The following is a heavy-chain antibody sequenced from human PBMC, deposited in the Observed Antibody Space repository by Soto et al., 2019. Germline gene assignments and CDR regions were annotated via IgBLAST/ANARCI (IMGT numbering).Heavy chain of an antibody. V-gene: IGHV3-48*03. Sequence: GGSLRLSXAASGFTFSSYEMNWVRQAPGKGLEWVSYISSSGSTIYYADSVKGRFTISRDNAKNSLYLQMNSLRAEDTAVYYCARESSGWYYFDYWGQGTLVTVSS. CDR2: ISSSGSTI. CDR3: ARESSGWYYFDY. D-gene: IGHD6-19*01. CDR1: GFTFSSYE. J-gene: IGHJ4*02.